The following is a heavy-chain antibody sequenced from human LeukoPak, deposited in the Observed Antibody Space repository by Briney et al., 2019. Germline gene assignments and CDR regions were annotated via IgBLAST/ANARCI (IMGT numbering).Heavy chain of an antibody. Sequence: PGGSLRPSCAASGFTFSAYNMNWVRQAPGKGLEWVSSISRASSYIYYADSVKGRFTISRDDAESSLYLQMNSLRAEDTAVYFCARRGTIFGVVSSFDYWGQGTLVTVSS. CDR2: ISRASSYI. CDR1: GFTFSAYN. J-gene: IGHJ4*02. D-gene: IGHD3-3*01. V-gene: IGHV3-21*01. CDR3: ARRGTIFGVVSSFDY.